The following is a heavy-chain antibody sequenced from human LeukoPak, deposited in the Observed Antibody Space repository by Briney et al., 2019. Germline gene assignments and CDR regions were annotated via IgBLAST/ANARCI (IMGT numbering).Heavy chain of an antibody. CDR1: GGTFSSYA. D-gene: IGHD3-10*01. J-gene: IGHJ4*02. V-gene: IGHV1-69*04. Sequence: ASVKVSCKASGGTFSSYAISWVRQAPGQGLEWMGRIIPILGIANYSQKFQGRVTITADKSTSTAYMELSSLRSEDTAVYYCARELNYYGSGSYCDYWGQGILVTVSS. CDR2: IIPILGIA. CDR3: ARELNYYGSGSYCDY.